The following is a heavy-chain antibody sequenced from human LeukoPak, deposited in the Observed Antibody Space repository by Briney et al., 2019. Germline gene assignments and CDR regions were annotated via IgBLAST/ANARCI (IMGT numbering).Heavy chain of an antibody. CDR1: GGSISSGGYY. Sequence: TPSETLSLTCTVSGGSISSGGYYWSWIRQHPGKGLEWIGYIYYSGSTYYNPSLKSRVTISADTSKNQFSLKLSSVTAADTAVYYCARDYDVLTGYPYFDYWGQGTLVTVSS. CDR3: ARDYDVLTGYPYFDY. V-gene: IGHV4-31*03. J-gene: IGHJ4*02. CDR2: IYYSGST. D-gene: IGHD3-9*01.